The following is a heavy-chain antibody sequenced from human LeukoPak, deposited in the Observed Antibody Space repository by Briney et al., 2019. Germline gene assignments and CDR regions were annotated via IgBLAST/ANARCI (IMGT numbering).Heavy chain of an antibody. CDR3: ASGGGGYSSGYLSVQNWLDP. CDR1: GYTFTSYG. D-gene: IGHD3-22*01. J-gene: IGHJ5*02. CDR2: ISAYNGNT. Sequence: ASVKVSCKASGYTFTSYGISWVRQAPGQGLEWMGWISAYNGNTNYAQKLQGRVTMTTDTSTSTAYMELRSLRSDDTAVYYCASGGGGYSSGYLSVQNWLDPWGQGTLVTVSS. V-gene: IGHV1-18*01.